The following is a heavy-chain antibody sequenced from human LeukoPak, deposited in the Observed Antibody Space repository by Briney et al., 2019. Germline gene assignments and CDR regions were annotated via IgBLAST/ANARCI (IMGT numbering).Heavy chain of an antibody. CDR1: GGSISSSSYY. CDR2: IYYSGST. Sequence: SETLSLTCTVSGGSISSSSYYWGWIRQPPGKGLEWIESIYYSGSTYYNPSLKSRVTISVDTSKNQFSLKLSSVTAADTAVYYCARHKPYSSGWYFSWFDPWGQGTLVTVSS. CDR3: ARHKPYSSGWYFSWFDP. V-gene: IGHV4-39*01. J-gene: IGHJ5*02. D-gene: IGHD6-19*01.